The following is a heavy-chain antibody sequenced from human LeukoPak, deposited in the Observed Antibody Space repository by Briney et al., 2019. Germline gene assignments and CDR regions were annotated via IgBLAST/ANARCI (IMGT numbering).Heavy chain of an antibody. CDR1: GFTFSSYS. CDR3: ARGHYYYGSGSYYNRRYFDY. Sequence: GGSLRLSCAASGFTFSSYSMNWVRQAPGKGLEWVSYISSSGSTIYYADSVKGRFTISRDNAKNSLYLQMNSLRAEDTAACYCARGHYYYGSGSYYNRRYFDYWGQGTLVTVSS. V-gene: IGHV3-48*01. CDR2: ISSSGSTI. J-gene: IGHJ4*02. D-gene: IGHD3-10*01.